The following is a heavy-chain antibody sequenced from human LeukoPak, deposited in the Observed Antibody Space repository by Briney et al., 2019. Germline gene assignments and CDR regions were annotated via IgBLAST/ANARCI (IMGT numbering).Heavy chain of an antibody. CDR3: ARLVVVAAARFAPRDSDY. J-gene: IGHJ4*02. D-gene: IGHD2-15*01. CDR2: INHSGST. V-gene: IGHV4-34*01. CDR1: GGSFSGYY. Sequence: PSETLSLTCAVYGGSFSGYYWSSIRQPPGKGLEWIGEINHSGSTNYNPSLKSRVTISVDTSKNQFSLKLSSVTAADTAVYYCARLVVVAAARFAPRDSDYWGQGTLVTVSS.